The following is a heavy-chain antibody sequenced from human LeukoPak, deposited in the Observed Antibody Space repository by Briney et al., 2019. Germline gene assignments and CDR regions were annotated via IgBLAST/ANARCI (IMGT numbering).Heavy chain of an antibody. J-gene: IGHJ4*02. CDR3: ARGNSITMVRGVKVGDY. Sequence: ASVKVSCKASGYTFTSYYMHWVRQAPGQGLEWMGIINPSGGSTSYAQKFQGRVTMTRDTSTSTVYMELSSLRSEDTAVYYCARGNSITMVRGVKVGDYWGQGTLVTVSS. CDR2: INPSGGST. CDR1: GYTFTSYY. D-gene: IGHD3-10*01. V-gene: IGHV1-46*01.